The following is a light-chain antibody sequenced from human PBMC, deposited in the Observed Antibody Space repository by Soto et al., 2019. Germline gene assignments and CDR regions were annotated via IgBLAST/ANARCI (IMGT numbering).Light chain of an antibody. CDR3: QQYNNWRGIT. CDR2: GAS. V-gene: IGKV3-15*01. Sequence: EIVMTQSPATLSVSPGERATLSCRASQSVSSNLAWYRQKPGQAPRLLIYGASTRATGIPARFSGSGSGTEFTLTISSLQSEDFAVYYCQQYNNWRGITFGPGTKVDIK. J-gene: IGKJ3*01. CDR1: QSVSSN.